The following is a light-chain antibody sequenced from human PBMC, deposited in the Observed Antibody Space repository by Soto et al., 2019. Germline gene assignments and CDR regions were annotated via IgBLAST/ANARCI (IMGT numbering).Light chain of an antibody. CDR2: DND. CDR3: GTWDTSLSPYWV. V-gene: IGLV1-51*01. CDR1: TSNIGNNY. J-gene: IGLJ3*02. Sequence: QSVLTQPPSVSAAPGQTVTISCSGSTSNIGNNYVSWYQQIPGTAPKLLIYDNDKRPSGIPDRFSGSKSGTSATLGITGLQTGDEADYYCGTWDTSLSPYWVFGGGTKVTVL.